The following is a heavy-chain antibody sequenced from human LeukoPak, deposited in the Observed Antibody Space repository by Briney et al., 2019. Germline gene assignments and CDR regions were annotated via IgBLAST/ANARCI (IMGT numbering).Heavy chain of an antibody. CDR3: TRGCSGSSCYEEMDY. J-gene: IGHJ4*02. CDR1: GFTFNNAW. Sequence: PGGSLRLSCAASGFTFNNAWMSWVRQAPGKGLEWVGFIRSKAFGATTDYGASVKGRFTVSRDDSKSIAYLQMNSLKTEDTAMYYCTRGCSGSSCYEEMDYWGQGTLVTVSS. V-gene: IGHV3-49*04. CDR2: IRSKAFGATT. D-gene: IGHD2-15*01.